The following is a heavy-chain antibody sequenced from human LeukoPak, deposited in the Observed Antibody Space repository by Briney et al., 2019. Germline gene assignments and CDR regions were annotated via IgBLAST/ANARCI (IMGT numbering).Heavy chain of an antibody. J-gene: IGHJ6*03. CDR3: AQAAAAPYYYYMDV. V-gene: IGHV4-61*02. D-gene: IGHD6-13*01. CDR1: GDSISSGSYY. Sequence: PSETLSLTCTVSGDSISSGSYYWRWLRQPAGKGLEGIERIYTSGSTNYNPSLKSQVTISVDTSKNQFSLTLSSVTAADTAVYYCAQAAAAPYYYYMDVWGKGTTVTISS. CDR2: IYTSGST.